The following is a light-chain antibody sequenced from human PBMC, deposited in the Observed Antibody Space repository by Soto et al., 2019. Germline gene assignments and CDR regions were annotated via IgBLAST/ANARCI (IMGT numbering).Light chain of an antibody. CDR3: CSYAGSNIFPV. J-gene: IGLJ2*01. V-gene: IGLV2-23*01. Sequence: QSVLTQPASVSGSPGQSITISCTGTSSDIGSYDRVSWYQWHPGKAPKLIIYEDYRRPSQISNRFSGSKSGNTASLTISGLQAEDEADYYCCSYAGSNIFPVFGGGTKLTVL. CDR2: EDY. CDR1: SSDIGSYDR.